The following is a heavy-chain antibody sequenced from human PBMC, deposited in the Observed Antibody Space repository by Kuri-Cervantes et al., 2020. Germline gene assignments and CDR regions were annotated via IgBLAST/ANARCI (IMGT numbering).Heavy chain of an antibody. Sequence: SETLSLTCVVSGYSISSGYYWGWIRQSPGKGLEWIGSIYHGGTTYYNPPLKSRVTISVDTSKNQFSLNLSSVTAADTAVYYCARWGYASSSRIFDYWGQGTLVTVSS. D-gene: IGHD6-6*01. V-gene: IGHV4-38-2*01. CDR2: IYHGGTT. CDR1: GYSISSGYY. CDR3: ARWGYASSSRIFDY. J-gene: IGHJ4*02.